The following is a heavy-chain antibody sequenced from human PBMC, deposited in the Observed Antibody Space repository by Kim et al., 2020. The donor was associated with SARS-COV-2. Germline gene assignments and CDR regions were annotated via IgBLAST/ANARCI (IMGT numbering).Heavy chain of an antibody. D-gene: IGHD6-19*01. CDR1: GFTVSSNY. CDR2: IYSGGST. J-gene: IGHJ4*02. Sequence: GGSLRLSCAASGFTVSSNYMSWVRQAPGKGLEWVSVIYSGGSTYYADSVKGRFTISRDNSKNTLYLQMNSLRAEDTAVYYCARTGIVAGTEVFDYWGQGTLVTVSS. CDR3: ARTGIVAGTEVFDY. V-gene: IGHV3-53*01.